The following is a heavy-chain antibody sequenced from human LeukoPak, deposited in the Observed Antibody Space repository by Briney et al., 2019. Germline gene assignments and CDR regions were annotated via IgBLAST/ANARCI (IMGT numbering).Heavy chain of an antibody. CDR3: VRGVYNGSGRVSFDH. V-gene: IGHV3-72*01. Sequence: GALRLSCAGAGFSITDHHMDWVRQAPGKGLEWVGRSATTKPNSCTTQYAASVRGRFTISRDDSQNSLYLQLNSLKTEDTAAYYCVRGVYNGSGRVSFDHWGPGNLVHGLL. D-gene: IGHD6-25*01. J-gene: IGHJ4*01. CDR2: SATTKPNSCTT. CDR1: GFSITDHH.